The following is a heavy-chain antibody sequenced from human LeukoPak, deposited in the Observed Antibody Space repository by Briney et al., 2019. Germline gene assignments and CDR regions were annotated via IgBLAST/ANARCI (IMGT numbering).Heavy chain of an antibody. CDR3: ARGYWDSSGYWPPYYYGTDV. V-gene: IGHV3-23*01. CDR2: VSASGGTT. D-gene: IGHD3-22*01. CDR1: GFTFTTYA. Sequence: GGSLRLSCAASGFTFTTYAMSWVRQAPGKGLEWVSEVSASGGTTYYADSVKGRFTISRDNAKNSLYLQMNSLRAEDTAVYYCARGYWDSSGYWPPYYYGTDVWGQGTTVTVSS. J-gene: IGHJ6*02.